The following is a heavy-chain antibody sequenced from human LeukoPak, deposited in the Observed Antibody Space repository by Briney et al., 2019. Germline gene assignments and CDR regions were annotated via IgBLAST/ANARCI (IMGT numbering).Heavy chain of an antibody. CDR2: VNWNGGER. CDR1: GFTFDDYG. D-gene: IGHD6-6*01. CDR3: AREGGGAARRYFKY. J-gene: IGHJ4*02. V-gene: IGHV3-20*04. Sequence: GGSLRLSCAASGFTFDDYGMSWVRQAPGKGLEWVSGVNWNGGERGYADSVKGRFTISRDNAKNSLYLQMNSLRAEDTAFYYCAREGGGAARRYFKYWGQGTLVTVSS.